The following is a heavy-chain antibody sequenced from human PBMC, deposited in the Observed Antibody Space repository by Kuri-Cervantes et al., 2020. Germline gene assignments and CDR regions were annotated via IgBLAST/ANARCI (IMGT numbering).Heavy chain of an antibody. V-gene: IGHV4-31*03. Sequence: SETLSLTCTVSGGSISSGGYYWSWIRQHPGKGLEWIGYIYYSGSTYYNPSLKSRVTISVDTSKNQFSLKLSSVTAADTAVYYCARGSIPGSGYYTEYYFDYWGRGTLVTVSS. CDR2: IYYSGST. D-gene: IGHD3-3*01. CDR3: ARGSIPGSGYYTEYYFDY. J-gene: IGHJ4*02. CDR1: GGSISSGGYY.